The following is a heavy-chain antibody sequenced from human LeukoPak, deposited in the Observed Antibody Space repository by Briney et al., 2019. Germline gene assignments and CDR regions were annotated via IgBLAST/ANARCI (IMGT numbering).Heavy chain of an antibody. CDR3: ARGWGQAWLPGGDY. D-gene: IGHD5-18*01. V-gene: IGHV5-10-1*01. CDR2: IDPSDSYT. CDR1: GYSFTSYW. J-gene: IGHJ4*02. Sequence: GESLKISCKGSGYSFTSYWISWVRQMPGKGLEWMGRIDPSDSYTNYSPSFQGHVTISADKSISTAYLQWSSLKASDTAMYYCARGWGQAWLPGGDYWGQGSLVTVSA.